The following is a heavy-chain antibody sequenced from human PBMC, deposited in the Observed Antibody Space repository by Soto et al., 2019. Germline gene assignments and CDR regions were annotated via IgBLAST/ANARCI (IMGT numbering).Heavy chain of an antibody. CDR3: ARHSEGITIFGVVTQYYGMDV. D-gene: IGHD3-3*01. J-gene: IGHJ6*02. CDR2: IYPGDSDT. CDR1: GYSFTSYW. V-gene: IGHV5-51*01. Sequence: PGEALKISCKGSGYSFTSYWIGWVRQMPRKGLEWMGIIYPGDSDTRYSPSFQGQVTISADKSISTAYLQWSSLKASDTAMYYCARHSEGITIFGVVTQYYGMDVWGQGTTVTVSS.